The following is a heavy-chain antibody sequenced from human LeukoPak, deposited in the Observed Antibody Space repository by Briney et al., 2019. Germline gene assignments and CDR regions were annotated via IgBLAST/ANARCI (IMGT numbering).Heavy chain of an antibody. Sequence: SETLSLTCAVSGGSISSGGYSWSWIRQPPGKGLEWIGYIYHSGSTYYNPSLKSRVTISVDRSKNQFSLKLSSVTAADTAVYYCARADTAIRNAFDIWGQGTMVTVSS. CDR3: ARADTAIRNAFDI. D-gene: IGHD5-18*01. CDR2: IYHSGST. CDR1: GGSISSGGYS. V-gene: IGHV4-30-2*01. J-gene: IGHJ3*02.